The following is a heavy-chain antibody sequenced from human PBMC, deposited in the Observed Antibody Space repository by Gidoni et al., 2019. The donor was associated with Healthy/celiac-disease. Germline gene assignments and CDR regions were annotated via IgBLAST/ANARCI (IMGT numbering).Heavy chain of an antibody. CDR2: IYYSGGP. D-gene: IGHD2-2*01. CDR3: ARHLPQIVVVPAATKGGEYYFDY. Sequence: QLQLQESGPGLVKPAETLSLTCTVSGGSISSSSYYWGGIRQPPGKGLEWIGSIYYSGGPYYTPSLKSRVTISVDPSKTQFSLKLSSVTAADTAVYYCARHLPQIVVVPAATKGGEYYFDYWGQGTLVTVSS. CDR1: GGSISSSSYY. V-gene: IGHV4-39*01. J-gene: IGHJ4*02.